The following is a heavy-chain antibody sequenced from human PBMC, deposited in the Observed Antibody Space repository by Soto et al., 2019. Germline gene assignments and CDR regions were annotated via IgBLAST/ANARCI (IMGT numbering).Heavy chain of an antibody. CDR2: IYYGGST. J-gene: IGHJ3*02. Sequence: QLQLQESGPGLVKPSETLSLTCTVSGGSISSNNYYWGWIRQPPGKGLEWIGSIYYGGSTYYNPSLKSRVTRSVDTSKNQFSLKLRSVTAADTAVFYCARQNGSGRSAFDIWGQGTLVTVSS. CDR3: ARQNGSGRSAFDI. CDR1: GGSISSNNYY. D-gene: IGHD3-10*01. V-gene: IGHV4-39*01.